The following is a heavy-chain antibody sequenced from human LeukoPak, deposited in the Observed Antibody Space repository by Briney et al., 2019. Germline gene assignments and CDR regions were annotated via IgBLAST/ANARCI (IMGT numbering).Heavy chain of an antibody. J-gene: IGHJ3*02. CDR1: GFRFSIYN. CDR3: AKDRFDYDSSGYPYDI. D-gene: IGHD3-22*01. CDR2: ISGSSSQV. V-gene: IGHV3-21*01. Sequence: GSLRLSCEASGFRFSIYNMNWVRLAPGKGLEWVSSISGSSSQVWYADSVKGRFTSSRDNAKNSLYLQMSSLRVEDTAVYFCAKDRFDYDSSGYPYDIWGQGTMVTVSS.